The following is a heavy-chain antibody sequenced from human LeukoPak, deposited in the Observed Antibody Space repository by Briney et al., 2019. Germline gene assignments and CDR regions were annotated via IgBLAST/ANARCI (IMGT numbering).Heavy chain of an antibody. D-gene: IGHD3-22*01. CDR1: GFIFSSHW. CDR3: ARDLEDSSPFGAFDM. J-gene: IGHJ3*02. V-gene: IGHV3-33*08. CDR2: IWFDGIRK. Sequence: GGSLRLSCAASGFIFSSHWMSWVRQVPGKGLEWVAAIWFDGIRKYYADSVKGRLTISRDNSKNTLYLQMNSLRAEDTAVYYCARDLEDSSPFGAFDMWGQGTMVTVSS.